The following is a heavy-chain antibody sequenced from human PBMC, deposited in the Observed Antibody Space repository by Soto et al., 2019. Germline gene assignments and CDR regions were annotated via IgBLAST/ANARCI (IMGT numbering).Heavy chain of an antibody. CDR2: IYWDDDK. D-gene: IGHD2-21*02. CDR3: AHMLVTLGWYCYL. J-gene: IGHJ2*01. Sequence: QITLKESGPPLVKPTQTRTLTCTFSGFSLSTSGVGVGWLRQPPGKALEWLALIYWDDDKRYSPSLKSRLTIIQDTSKIRVVSKMTIMDPLDTHSYHCAHMLVTLGWYCYLWGRGTLVTVSS. V-gene: IGHV2-5*02. CDR1: GFSLSTSGVG.